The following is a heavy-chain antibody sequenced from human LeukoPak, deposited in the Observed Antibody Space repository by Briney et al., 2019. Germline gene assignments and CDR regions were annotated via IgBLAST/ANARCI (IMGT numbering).Heavy chain of an antibody. D-gene: IGHD6-6*01. Sequence: GGSLRLSCAASGFTFSNAWMSWVRQAPGKGLEWVGRIKSKTDGGTTDYAAPVKGRFTISRDDSKNTLYLQMNSLRAEDTAVYYCARDGGSSSDLNFDYWGQGTLVTVSS. CDR2: IKSKTDGGTT. CDR3: ARDGGSSSDLNFDY. V-gene: IGHV3-15*01. CDR1: GFTFSNAW. J-gene: IGHJ4*02.